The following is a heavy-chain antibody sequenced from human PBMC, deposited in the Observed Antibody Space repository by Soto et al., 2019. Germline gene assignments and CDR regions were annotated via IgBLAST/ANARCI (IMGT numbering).Heavy chain of an antibody. D-gene: IGHD3-3*01. Sequence: ASVKVSCKASGYTFTSYDINWVRQATGQGLEWMGWMNPNSGNTGYAQKFQGRVTMTRNTSISTAYMELSSLRSEDTAVYYCARGGAFWSCYLYYYYYYGMDVWCQGTTVTVSS. J-gene: IGHJ6*02. CDR3: ARGGAFWSCYLYYYYYYGMDV. CDR2: MNPNSGNT. CDR1: GYTFTSYD. V-gene: IGHV1-8*01.